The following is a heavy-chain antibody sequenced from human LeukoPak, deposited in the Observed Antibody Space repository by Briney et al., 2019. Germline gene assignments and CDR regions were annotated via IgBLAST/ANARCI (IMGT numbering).Heavy chain of an antibody. V-gene: IGHV4-31*03. D-gene: IGHD6-6*01. CDR2: IYYSGST. CDR3: ARAVKQLFAAFDI. CDR1: GGSISSGGYY. Sequence: SQTLSLTCTVSGGSISSGGYYSSWIRQHPGKGLEWIGYIYYSGSTYYNPSLKSRVTISVDTSKNQFSLKLNSVTAADTAVYYCARAVKQLFAAFDIWGQGTMVTVSS. J-gene: IGHJ3*02.